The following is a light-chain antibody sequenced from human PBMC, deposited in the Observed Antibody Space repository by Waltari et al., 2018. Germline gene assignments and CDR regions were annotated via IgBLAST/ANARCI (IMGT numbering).Light chain of an antibody. V-gene: IGKV1-39*01. Sequence: IQLHQSPSSVSASVGDRVTITCRASQSISSYLNWYQQKPGKAPKLLIYAASSLQSGFPSRFSGSGSGTDFTLTISSLQPEDFATYYCQQSYSTPGTFGGGTKVEIK. J-gene: IGKJ4*01. CDR1: QSISSY. CDR3: QQSYSTPGT. CDR2: AAS.